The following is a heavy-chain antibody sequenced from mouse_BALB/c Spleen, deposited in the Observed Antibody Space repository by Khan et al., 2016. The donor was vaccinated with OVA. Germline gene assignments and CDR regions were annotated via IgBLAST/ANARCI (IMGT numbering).Heavy chain of an antibody. J-gene: IGHJ2*01. Sequence: QVQLQQSGPELVKPGASVKISCKTSGYTFTNSWINWVKQRPGQGPEWIGRIYPGDGNTHYNGKFRGKASLTADTSSSTAHMQLSSLTSVDSAVYFCERDGNLDYWGQGTTLTVSS. CDR3: ERDGNLDY. V-gene: IGHV1-82*01. CDR1: GYTFTNSW. D-gene: IGHD2-1*01. CDR2: IYPGDGNT.